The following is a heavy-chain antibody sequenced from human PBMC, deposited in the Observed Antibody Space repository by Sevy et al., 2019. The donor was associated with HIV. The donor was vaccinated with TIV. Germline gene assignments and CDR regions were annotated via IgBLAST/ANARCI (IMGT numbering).Heavy chain of an antibody. J-gene: IGHJ4*02. Sequence: GGSLRLSCAAGGFTFSSYTMNWVRQAPGKGLEWVASISFSSNYIYYTDSLKGRFTISRDNAKNSLYLQMNSLRAEDTAVYYCAREDSKNWRYFDYWGQGTLVTVSS. V-gene: IGHV3-21*01. D-gene: IGHD1-1*01. CDR1: GFTFSSYT. CDR3: AREDSKNWRYFDY. CDR2: ISFSSNYI.